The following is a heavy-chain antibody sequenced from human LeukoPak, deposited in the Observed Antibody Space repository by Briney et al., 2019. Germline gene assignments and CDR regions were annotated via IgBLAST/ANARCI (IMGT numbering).Heavy chain of an antibody. Sequence: GASVKVSCKASGYTFTSYDINWVRQATGQGLEWMGWMNPNSGNTGYAQKFQGRVTMTRNTSISTAYMELRSLRSEDTAVYYCARAPSVAERYYYYYYGMDVWGQGTTVTVSS. CDR3: ARAPSVAERYYYYYYGMDV. CDR1: GYTFTSYD. V-gene: IGHV1-8*02. D-gene: IGHD6-19*01. CDR2: MNPNSGNT. J-gene: IGHJ6*02.